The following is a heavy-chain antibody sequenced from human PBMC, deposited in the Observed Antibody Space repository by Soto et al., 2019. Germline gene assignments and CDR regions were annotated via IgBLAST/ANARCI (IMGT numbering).Heavy chain of an antibody. D-gene: IGHD2-15*01. J-gene: IGHJ4*02. Sequence: SVKVSCKASGGTFSSYTISWVRQAPGQGLEWMGRIIPILGIANYAQKFQGRVTITADKSTSTAYMELSSLRSEDTAVYYCALGYCSGGSCYSLYYFDYWGQGTLVTVSS. V-gene: IGHV1-69*02. CDR3: ALGYCSGGSCYSLYYFDY. CDR2: IIPILGIA. CDR1: GGTFSSYT.